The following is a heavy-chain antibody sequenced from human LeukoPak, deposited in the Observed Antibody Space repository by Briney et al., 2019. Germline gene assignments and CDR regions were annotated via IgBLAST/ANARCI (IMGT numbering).Heavy chain of an antibody. D-gene: IGHD1-20*01. CDR1: GYTFTGYY. CDR2: INPNSGGT. J-gene: IGHJ5*02. V-gene: IGHV1-2*02. CDR3: ASYNWNDVAVPPP. Sequence: GASVKVSCKASGYTFTGYYMHWVRQAPGQGLEWMGWINPNSGGTNYAQKFQGRVTMTRDTSISTAYMELSRLRSDDTAVYYCASYNWNDVAVPPPWGQGTLVTVSS.